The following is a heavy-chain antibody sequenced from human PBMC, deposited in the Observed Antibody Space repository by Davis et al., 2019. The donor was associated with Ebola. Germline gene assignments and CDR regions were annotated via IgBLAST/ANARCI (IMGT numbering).Heavy chain of an antibody. CDR1: GFTFSDYG. J-gene: IGHJ5*02. Sequence: GESLKISCAASGFTFSDYGMHWVRQAPGKGLEWLAVIWYDGSTKYYADSVKGRFTISRDNAKNSLYLQMNSLRAEDTAVYYCARADHYDFLSGYYRNWFDPWGQGTLVTVSS. CDR3: ARADHYDFLSGYYRNWFDP. D-gene: IGHD3-3*01. V-gene: IGHV3-33*01. CDR2: IWYDGSTK.